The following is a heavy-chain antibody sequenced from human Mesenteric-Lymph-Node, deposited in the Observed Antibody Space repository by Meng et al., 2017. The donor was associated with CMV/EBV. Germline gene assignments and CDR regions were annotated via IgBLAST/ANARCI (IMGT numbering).Heavy chain of an antibody. J-gene: IGHJ3*02. CDR1: GFTFSSYA. CDR3: AKSFFGVVIVGAFDI. CDR2: IYSGGSST. D-gene: IGHD3-3*01. Sequence: GESLKISCAASGFTFSSYAMSWVRQAPGKGLEWVSVIYSGGSSTYYADSVKGRFTISRDNSKNTLYLQMNSLRAEDTAVYYCAKSFFGVVIVGAFDIWGQGTMVTVSS. V-gene: IGHV3-23*03.